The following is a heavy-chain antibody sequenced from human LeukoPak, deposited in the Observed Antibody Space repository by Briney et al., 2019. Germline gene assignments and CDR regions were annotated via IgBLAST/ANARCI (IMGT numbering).Heavy chain of an antibody. CDR2: ISSSSSYI. V-gene: IGHV3-21*01. D-gene: IGHD6-13*01. J-gene: IGHJ4*02. Sequence: GGSLRLSCVVSGFTFSSYSMNWVRQAPGKGLEWVSSISSSSSYIYYADSVKGRFTISRDNAKNSLYLQMNSLRAEDTAVYYCARDLYSSSYVDYWGQGTLVTVSS. CDR1: GFTFSSYS. CDR3: ARDLYSSSYVDY.